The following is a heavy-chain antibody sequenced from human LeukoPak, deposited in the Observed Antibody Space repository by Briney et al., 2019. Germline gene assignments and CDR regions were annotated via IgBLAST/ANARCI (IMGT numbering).Heavy chain of an antibody. Sequence: PSETLSLTCTVSGGSISSYYWSWIRQPPGKGLEWIGYIYYSGSTNYNPSLKSRVAISVDTSKNQFSLKLSSVTAADTAVYYCARGGAYFDYWGQGTLVTVSS. D-gene: IGHD4-17*01. CDR1: GGSISSYY. V-gene: IGHV4-59*01. J-gene: IGHJ4*02. CDR2: IYYSGST. CDR3: ARGGAYFDY.